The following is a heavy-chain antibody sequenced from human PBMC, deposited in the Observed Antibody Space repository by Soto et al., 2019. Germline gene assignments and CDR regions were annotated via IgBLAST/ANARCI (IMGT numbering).Heavy chain of an antibody. CDR1: GYTFTSYA. CDR2: INAGNGNT. Sequence: ASVKVSCKASGYTFTSYAMHWVRQAPGQRLEWMGWINAGNGNTKYSQKFQGRVTITRDTSASTAYMELSRLRSDDTAVDYCARAGRYYYASGSSFYYYYYMDVWGKGTTVTVSS. CDR3: ARAGRYYYASGSSFYYYYYMDV. D-gene: IGHD3-10*01. V-gene: IGHV1-3*01. J-gene: IGHJ6*03.